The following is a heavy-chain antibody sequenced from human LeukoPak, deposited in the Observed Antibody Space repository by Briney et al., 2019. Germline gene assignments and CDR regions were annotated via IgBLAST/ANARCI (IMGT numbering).Heavy chain of an antibody. J-gene: IGHJ3*02. D-gene: IGHD4-17*01. CDR1: GYTFTGYY. Sequence: GASVKVSCKASGYTFTGYYMHWVRQAPGQGLEWMGWINPNSGGTTYAQKFQGRVTMTRDTSISTAYMELSRLRSDDTAVYYCARDYGDYVNAFDIWGQGTMVTVSS. CDR3: ARDYGDYVNAFDI. V-gene: IGHV1-2*02. CDR2: INPNSGGT.